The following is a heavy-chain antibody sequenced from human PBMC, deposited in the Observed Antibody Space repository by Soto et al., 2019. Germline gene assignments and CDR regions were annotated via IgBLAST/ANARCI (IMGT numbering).Heavy chain of an antibody. D-gene: IGHD6-13*01. CDR1: GFTFSSYE. V-gene: IGHV3-48*03. CDR3: AREIGYSSLNWFDP. CDR2: ISSSGSTI. Sequence: PGGSLRLSCAAPGFTFSSYEMNWGRQAPGEGLEWVSYISSSGSTIYYADSVKGRFTISRDNAKNSLYLQMNSLRAEDTAVYYCAREIGYSSLNWFDPWGQGTLVTVSS. J-gene: IGHJ5*02.